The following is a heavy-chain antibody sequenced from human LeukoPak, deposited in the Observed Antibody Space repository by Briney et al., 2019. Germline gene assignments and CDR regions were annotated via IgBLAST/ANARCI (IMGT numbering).Heavy chain of an antibody. D-gene: IGHD2-15*01. J-gene: IGHJ4*02. Sequence: GGSLRLSCAASGFTFNSYAMSWVRQAPGKGLEWVSTISGGDNNTYYADSVQGRFTISRDNSKSTLCLQMNSLRAEDTAVYYCAKQLGYCSDGSCYFPYWGQGTLVTVSS. V-gene: IGHV3-23*01. CDR2: ISGGDNNT. CDR3: AKQLGYCSDGSCYFPY. CDR1: GFTFNSYA.